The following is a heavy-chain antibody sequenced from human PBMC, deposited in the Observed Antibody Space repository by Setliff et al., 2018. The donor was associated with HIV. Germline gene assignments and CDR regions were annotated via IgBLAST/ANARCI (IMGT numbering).Heavy chain of an antibody. J-gene: IGHJ4*02. CDR2: INAGNGNAGNGNT. CDR1: GYTFTNYA. Sequence: ASVKVFCKASGYTFTNYAMHWVRQAPGQRLEWMGWINAGNGNAGNGNTEYSQKFQGRVTITRDTSASTAYMELSSLRSEDTAVYFCARAFRLTGTLDYFDNWGQGTLVTVSS. CDR3: ARAFRLTGTLDYFDN. D-gene: IGHD1-20*01. V-gene: IGHV1-3*01.